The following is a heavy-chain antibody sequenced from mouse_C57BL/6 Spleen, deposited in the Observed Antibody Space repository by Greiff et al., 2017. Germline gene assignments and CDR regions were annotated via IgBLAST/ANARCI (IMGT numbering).Heavy chain of an antibody. CDR1: GFTFSNYW. J-gene: IGHJ2*01. Sequence: EVKLLESGGGLVQPGGSMTLSCVASGFTFSNYWMNWVRQSPEKGLEWVAQIRLKSDNYATHYAESVKGRLTISRDESKSSVCMQMNDLRAEDTGINYCKGGGWVLFDVWGTGTTLTVSS. D-gene: IGHD2-3*01. V-gene: IGHV6-3*01. CDR2: IRLKSDNYAT. CDR3: KGGGWVLFDV.